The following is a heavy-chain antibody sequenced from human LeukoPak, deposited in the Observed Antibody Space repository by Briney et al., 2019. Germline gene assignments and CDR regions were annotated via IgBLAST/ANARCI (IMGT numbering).Heavy chain of an antibody. D-gene: IGHD4-17*01. CDR1: GGSMSTYY. Sequence: SETLSLTCTVSGGSMSTYYWSWIRQPPGKGLERIAYIYYSGSTNYNPSLKSRVTISVATSNNQFSLKLTSVTAADTAVYYCARHRGYGDRNDAFDIWGQGTMVTVSS. J-gene: IGHJ3*02. V-gene: IGHV4-59*08. CDR2: IYYSGST. CDR3: ARHRGYGDRNDAFDI.